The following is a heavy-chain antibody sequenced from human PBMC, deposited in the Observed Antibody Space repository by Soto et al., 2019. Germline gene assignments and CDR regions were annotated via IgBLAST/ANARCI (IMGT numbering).Heavy chain of an antibody. J-gene: IGHJ5*02. CDR3: ARDKHDYFNRGIGFDT. Sequence: LSQTLSLTCAISGDSVSSNGAAWNWIRQSPSRGLEWLGRTYYRPKWYNDYAVSVKSRITINPDTSKSQFSLQLNSVTPEDTAVYYCARDKHDYFNRGIGFDTWGQGILVTVSS. V-gene: IGHV6-1*01. CDR2: TYYRPKWYN. D-gene: IGHD4-17*01. CDR1: GDSVSSNGAA.